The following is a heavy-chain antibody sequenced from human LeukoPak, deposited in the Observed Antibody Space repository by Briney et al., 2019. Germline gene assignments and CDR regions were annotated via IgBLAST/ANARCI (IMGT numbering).Heavy chain of an antibody. J-gene: IGHJ3*02. V-gene: IGHV3-7*04. D-gene: IGHD3-16*01. CDR2: IKQDGTEK. CDR1: GFNFSSYW. CDR3: ARAWGYLDAFDI. Sequence: GGSLRLSCAASGFNFSSYWMTWVRQAPGKGLERVANIKQDGTEKYYMDSVKGRLTISRDNAQKSLYLQMNSLRAEDTAVYYCARAWGYLDAFDIWGQGTMVTVSS.